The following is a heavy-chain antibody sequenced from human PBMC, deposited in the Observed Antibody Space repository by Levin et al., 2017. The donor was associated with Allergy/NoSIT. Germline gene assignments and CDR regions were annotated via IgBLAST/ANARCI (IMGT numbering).Heavy chain of an antibody. CDR2: IGGTTSTI. Sequence: TGESLKISCAASGFTFSIYSMHWVRQAPGKGLEWVSYIGGTTSTILYADSVKGRFTISRDNAKNSLYLQMNSLRDEDTALYYCARGFAVDRSYFDYWGQGTLVTVSS. V-gene: IGHV3-48*02. CDR3: ARGFAVDRSYFDY. J-gene: IGHJ4*02. CDR1: GFTFSIYS. D-gene: IGHD2-15*01.